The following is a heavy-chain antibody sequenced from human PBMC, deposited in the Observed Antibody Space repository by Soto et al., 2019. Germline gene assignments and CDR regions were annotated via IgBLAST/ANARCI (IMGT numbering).Heavy chain of an antibody. Sequence: GGSLRLSCAASGFTFSSYAMSWVRQAPGKGLEWVSAISGSGGSTYYADSVKGRFTISRDNSKNTLYLQMNSLRAEDTAVDYCAKPPNDFWSRSMNWFDPWGQGTLVTVSS. CDR1: GFTFSSYA. CDR2: ISGSGGST. D-gene: IGHD3-3*01. V-gene: IGHV3-23*01. J-gene: IGHJ5*02. CDR3: AKPPNDFWSRSMNWFDP.